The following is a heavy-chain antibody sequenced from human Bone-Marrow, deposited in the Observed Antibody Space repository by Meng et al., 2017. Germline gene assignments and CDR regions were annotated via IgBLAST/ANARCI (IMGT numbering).Heavy chain of an antibody. Sequence: GESLKISCAASGFTFSSYAMHWVRQAPGKGLEWVAGISYDGSNKYYADSVKGRFTISRDNSKNTLYLQMNSLRAEDTAVYYCARDRRAVAGNLLDYWGQGTLVTVSS. V-gene: IGHV3-30*01. D-gene: IGHD6-19*01. CDR2: ISYDGSNK. CDR1: GFTFSSYA. CDR3: ARDRRAVAGNLLDY. J-gene: IGHJ4*02.